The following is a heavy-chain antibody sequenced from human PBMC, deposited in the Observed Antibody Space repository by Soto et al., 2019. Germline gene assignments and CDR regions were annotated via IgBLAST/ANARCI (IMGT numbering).Heavy chain of an antibody. CDR1: GYTFSNFW. CDR2: IYPGDHET. J-gene: IGHJ4*02. CDR3: ARSPRSSPYFDF. Sequence: LGESLKISCQCSGYTFSNFWIGWVRQLPGQGLEWMGIIYPGDHETRYSPSFLGKVTISAEASINTAYLQWSSLEASDSAFYFCARSPRSSPYFDFWGQGALVTAPQ. D-gene: IGHD6-13*01. V-gene: IGHV5-51*01.